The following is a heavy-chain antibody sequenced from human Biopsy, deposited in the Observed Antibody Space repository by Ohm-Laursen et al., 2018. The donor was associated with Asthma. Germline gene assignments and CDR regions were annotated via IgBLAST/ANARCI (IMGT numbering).Heavy chain of an antibody. CDR2: IYYSGRT. J-gene: IGHJ2*01. CDR3: ARAVSSSSYWYFDL. V-gene: IGHV4-39*02. CDR1: GDAMSTGGSY. D-gene: IGHD6-6*01. Sequence: SETLSLTCIVSGDAMSTGGSYWGWIRQSPGKGLEWIGIIYYSGRTYYNPSLESRVTISADTSKNHFSLKVTSVTAADTAVYYCARAVSSSSYWYFDLWGQGTLVTVSS.